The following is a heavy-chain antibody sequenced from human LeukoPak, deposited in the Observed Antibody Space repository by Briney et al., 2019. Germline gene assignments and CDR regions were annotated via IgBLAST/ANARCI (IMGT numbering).Heavy chain of an antibody. CDR3: AKDRITIPY. CDR1: GFTFSNYG. Sequence: GGSLRLSCAASGFTFSNYGMTWVRQAPGKGLEWDSAISGSGCSTYYAESVKGRFTISRDNSNNTLFLQKNSLRAEDTAVYCCAKDRITIPYWGRGTLVTVSS. J-gene: IGHJ4*02. D-gene: IGHD3-10*01. CDR2: ISGSGCST. V-gene: IGHV3-23*01.